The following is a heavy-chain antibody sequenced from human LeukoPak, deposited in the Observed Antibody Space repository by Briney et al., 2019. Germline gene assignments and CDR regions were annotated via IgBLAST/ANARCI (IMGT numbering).Heavy chain of an antibody. CDR2: ISSSSSYI. D-gene: IGHD6-6*01. J-gene: IGHJ4*02. Sequence: GESLRLSCAASGFTFSSYSMNWVRQAPGKGLEWVSSISSSSSYIYYADSVKGRFTISRDNAKNSLYLQMNSLRAEDTAVYYCARDLGAARRFDYWGQGTLVTVSS. V-gene: IGHV3-21*01. CDR3: ARDLGAARRFDY. CDR1: GFTFSSYS.